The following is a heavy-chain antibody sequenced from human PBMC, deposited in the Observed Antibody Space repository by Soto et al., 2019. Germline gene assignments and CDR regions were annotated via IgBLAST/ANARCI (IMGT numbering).Heavy chain of an antibody. D-gene: IGHD2-15*01. CDR2: ISAYNGNT. J-gene: IGHJ5*02. V-gene: IGHV1-18*01. CDR1: GYTFTSYG. Sequence: ASVKVSCKASGYTFTSYGISWVRQAPGQGLEWMGWISAYNGNTNYAQKLQGRVTMTTDTSTSTAYMELSRLRSDDTAVYYCARAGICSPLRYNGFDPWCHAPLVTVS. CDR3: ARAGICSPLRYNGFDP.